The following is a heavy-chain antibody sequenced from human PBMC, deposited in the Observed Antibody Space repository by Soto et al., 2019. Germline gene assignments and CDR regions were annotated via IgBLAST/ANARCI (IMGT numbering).Heavy chain of an antibody. CDR2: ISYDGSNK. J-gene: IGHJ3*02. V-gene: IGHV3-30*18. CDR3: AKGDIVVVPAAIFGAFDI. CDR1: GFTFSSYG. D-gene: IGHD2-2*01. Sequence: QVQLVESGGGVVQPGRSLRLSCAASGFTFSSYGMHWVRQAPGKGLEWVAVISYDGSNKYYADSVKGRFTISRDNSKNPLYLQMNSLRAEDTAVYYCAKGDIVVVPAAIFGAFDIWGQGTMVTVSS.